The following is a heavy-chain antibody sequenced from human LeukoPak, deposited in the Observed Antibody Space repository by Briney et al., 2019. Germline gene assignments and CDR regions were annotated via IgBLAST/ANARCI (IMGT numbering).Heavy chain of an antibody. CDR3: ARAPTLYYFDY. CDR2: ISYSGNT. V-gene: IGHV4-59*01. Sequence: SETLSLTCTFSGGSISTSYWSWFRQPPGKGLEWIGYISYSGNTDYNPSLKSRVTISIDTSKNQFSLNLSSVTAADTAVYYCARAPTLYYFDYWGQGTLVTVSS. J-gene: IGHJ4*02. CDR1: GGSISTSY.